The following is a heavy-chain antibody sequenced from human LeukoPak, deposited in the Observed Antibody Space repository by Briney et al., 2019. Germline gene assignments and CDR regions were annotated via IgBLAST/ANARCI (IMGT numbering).Heavy chain of an antibody. V-gene: IGHV3-30*18. D-gene: IGHD4/OR15-4a*01. J-gene: IGHJ4*02. CDR3: AKQSGADRGHLDF. Sequence: GGSLRLSCAASGFTFSSDGMHWVRQAPGKGLEWVAVISYDGSNKYCADSVKGRFTISRDNSKNTLYLQMNSLRAEDTAVYYCAKQSGADRGHLDFWGQGTLVTVSS. CDR1: GFTFSSDG. CDR2: ISYDGSNK.